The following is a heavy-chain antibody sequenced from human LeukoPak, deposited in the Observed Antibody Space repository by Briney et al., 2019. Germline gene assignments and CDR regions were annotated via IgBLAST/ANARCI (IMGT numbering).Heavy chain of an antibody. D-gene: IGHD1-1*01. Sequence: SETLSLTCAVYGGSFSGYYWSWIRQPPGKGLEWIGEINHSGSTNYNPSLKSRVTISVDTSKNQFSLKLSSVTAADTAVYYCASGTSNNWPYFFDYWGQGTLVTVSS. V-gene: IGHV4-34*01. CDR1: GGSFSGYY. CDR2: INHSGST. J-gene: IGHJ4*02. CDR3: ASGTSNNWPYFFDY.